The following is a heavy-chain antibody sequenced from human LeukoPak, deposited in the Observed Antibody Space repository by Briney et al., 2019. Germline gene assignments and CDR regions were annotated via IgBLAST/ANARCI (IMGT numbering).Heavy chain of an antibody. CDR1: GFSFSSYW. V-gene: IGHV3-7*01. CDR2: VKQVGSEK. J-gene: IGHJ4*02. Sequence: GGSLRPSCAASGFSFSSYWMSWVRQAPGKGLEWVASVKQVGSEKYYVDSVKGRFTISRDDAKNSLYLQMNSLRAEDTAVYFCARGHPLFEYWGQGTLVTVSS. CDR3: ARGHPLFEY.